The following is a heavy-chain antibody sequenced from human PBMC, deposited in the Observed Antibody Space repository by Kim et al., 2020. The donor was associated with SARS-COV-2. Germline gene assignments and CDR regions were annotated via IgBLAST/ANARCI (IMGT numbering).Heavy chain of an antibody. D-gene: IGHD7-27*01. J-gene: IGHJ4*02. V-gene: IGHV1-46*01. Sequence: ASVKVSCKASAYIFTNYYMHWLRQAPGQGLEWMGRIIPSGGSTSYAQKFQGRITMTRDTSTSTVYMALSSLSSEDTAVYYCARVGLSGAPFDYWGQGTLVTVSA. CDR1: AYIFTNYY. CDR3: ARVGLSGAPFDY. CDR2: IIPSGGST.